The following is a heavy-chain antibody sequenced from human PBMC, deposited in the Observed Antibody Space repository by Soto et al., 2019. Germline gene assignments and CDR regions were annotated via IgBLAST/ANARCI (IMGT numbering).Heavy chain of an antibody. CDR1: AGSISNYH. Sequence: SETLSLTCGVSAGSISNYHWSWIRQPPGKGLEWIGYIFYTGKTNYNPSLKSRVTISLDTSKNQFSLRLDSVTAADTAVYYCARVLEVAGGFDPWGQGTLVTVSS. CDR2: IFYTGKT. J-gene: IGHJ5*02. CDR3: ARVLEVAGGFDP. D-gene: IGHD2-15*01. V-gene: IGHV4-59*01.